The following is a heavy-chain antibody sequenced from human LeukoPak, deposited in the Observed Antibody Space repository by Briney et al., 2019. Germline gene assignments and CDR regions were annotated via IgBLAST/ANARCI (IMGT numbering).Heavy chain of an antibody. Sequence: PGGSLRLSCAASGFTFSSYSMNWVRQAPGKGLEWVSSISSSSSYIYYADSVKGRFTISRDNSKNTLYLQMNSLRAEDTAVYYCAKDLGTAMVRIEANAFDIWGQGTMVTVSS. CDR2: ISSSSSYI. CDR1: GFTFSSYS. V-gene: IGHV3-21*01. J-gene: IGHJ3*02. D-gene: IGHD5-18*01. CDR3: AKDLGTAMVRIEANAFDI.